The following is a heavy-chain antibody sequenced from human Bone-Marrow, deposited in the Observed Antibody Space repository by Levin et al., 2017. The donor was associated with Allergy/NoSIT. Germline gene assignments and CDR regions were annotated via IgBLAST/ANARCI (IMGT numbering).Heavy chain of an antibody. CDR2: FCSSGST. Sequence: SETLSLTCAVSGGSISGSDYCWGWIRQSPGKGLEWIGTFCSSGSTYYNPSLKSRVTISIDTSTNHFSLRLTSVTAADTAVFYCARQEIDCTGASCYAPMFDPWGQGTLVSVSS. CDR3: ARQEIDCTGASCYAPMFDP. CDR1: GGSISGSDYC. D-gene: IGHD2-2*01. V-gene: IGHV4-39*01. J-gene: IGHJ5*02.